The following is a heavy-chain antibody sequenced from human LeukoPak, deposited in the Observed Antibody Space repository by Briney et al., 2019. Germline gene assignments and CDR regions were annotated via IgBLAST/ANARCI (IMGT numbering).Heavy chain of an antibody. J-gene: IGHJ3*02. CDR1: GFTFSGSA. V-gene: IGHV3-73*01. CDR2: IRSKANSYAT. D-gene: IGHD2-21*01. Sequence: TGGSLRLSCAASGFTFSGSAMHWVRQASGKGLEWVGRIRSKANSYATAYAASVKGRFTISRDDSKNTAYLQMNSLKTEDTAVYYCTRRYLLAALDIWGQGTMVTVSS. CDR3: TRRYLLAALDI.